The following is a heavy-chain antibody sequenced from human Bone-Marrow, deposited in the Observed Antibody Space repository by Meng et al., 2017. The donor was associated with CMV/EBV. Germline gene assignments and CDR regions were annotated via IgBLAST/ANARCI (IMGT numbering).Heavy chain of an antibody. Sequence: SETLSLTCTVSGVSVTSSFWNWIRQPPGKGLEWIGYIYYSGSTNYNPSLKSRVTISVDTSKNQFSLKLSSVTAEDTALYYCAKDTGYCSSTSCYLPDYWGQGTLVTVSS. CDR1: GVSVTSSF. D-gene: IGHD2-2*01. CDR3: AKDTGYCSSTSCYLPDY. V-gene: IGHV4-59*02. J-gene: IGHJ4*02. CDR2: IYYSGST.